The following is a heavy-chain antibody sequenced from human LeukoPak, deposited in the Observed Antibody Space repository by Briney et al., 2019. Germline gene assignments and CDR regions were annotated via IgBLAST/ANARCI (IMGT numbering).Heavy chain of an antibody. J-gene: IGHJ6*03. V-gene: IGHV3-73*01. CDR3: TRQAVAGTPSGYYYYMDV. CDR1: GFTFSGSA. Sequence: GGSLRLSCAASGFTFSGSAMHWVRQASGKGLEWVGRIRSKANSYATAYAASVKGRFTISGDDSKNTAYLQMNSLKTEDTAVYYCTRQAVAGTPSGYYYYMDVWGKGTTVTVSS. D-gene: IGHD6-19*01. CDR2: IRSKANSYAT.